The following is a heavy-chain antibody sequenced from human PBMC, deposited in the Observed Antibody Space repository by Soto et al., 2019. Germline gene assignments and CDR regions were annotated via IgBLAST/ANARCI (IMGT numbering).Heavy chain of an antibody. CDR2: ISHDGSYK. V-gene: IGHV3-30*18. Sequence: PGGSLRLSCAASGFTFTNYAMHWVRQAPGKGLEWVAVISHDGSYKYYSDSVKGRFTISRDNSKNTLYLQMNSLRVEDMAVYFCAKDRVPYYYDSSGYSNWLDPWGQGTLVTVSS. CDR3: AKDRVPYYYDSSGYSNWLDP. CDR1: GFTFTNYA. D-gene: IGHD3-22*01. J-gene: IGHJ5*02.